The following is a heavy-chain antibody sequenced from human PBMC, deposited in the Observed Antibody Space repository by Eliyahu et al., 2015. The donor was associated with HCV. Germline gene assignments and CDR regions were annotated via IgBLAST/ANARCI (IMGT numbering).Heavy chain of an antibody. D-gene: IGHD2-2*01. CDR3: ARNIVEVPAHRWLDS. Sequence: QVQLQQWGAGLLKPSETLSLTCVVYGGSFNGYYWTWIRHPPGKGLEWIGEIDHGGSTNYNPSLKSRATISLDASKNQLYLKVTSVTAADTAIYYCARNIVEVPAHRWLDSWGQGTLVTVSS. CDR2: IDHGGST. V-gene: IGHV4-34*01. CDR1: GGSFNGYY. J-gene: IGHJ4*02.